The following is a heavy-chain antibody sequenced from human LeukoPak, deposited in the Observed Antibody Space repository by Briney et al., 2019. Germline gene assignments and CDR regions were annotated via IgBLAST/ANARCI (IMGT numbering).Heavy chain of an antibody. CDR1: GGSISISSYY. CDR3: ARSLVGATLIDY. Sequence: PSETLSLTCTVSGGSISISSYYWGWIRQPPWNGLEWFGRIYYSGSTYYNRSLKSRVTISVDTSQNMFYLKLSSVTAADTAVYYCARSLVGATLIDYWGQGTLVTVSS. V-gene: IGHV4-39*01. CDR2: IYYSGST. J-gene: IGHJ4*02. D-gene: IGHD1-26*01.